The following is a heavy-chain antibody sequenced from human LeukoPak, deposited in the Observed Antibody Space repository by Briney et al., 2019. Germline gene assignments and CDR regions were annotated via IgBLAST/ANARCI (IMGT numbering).Heavy chain of an antibody. CDR2: IRVGDDST. V-gene: IGHV3-23*01. CDR3: AKVWWGKRTLDY. Sequence: GGALRLSCVTSGFTFSILCISWVRQAPGQGLEWVSTIRVGDDSTYYTDSLRGRFTISRDNSKKTLYLQMNGLRAEDTAVYYCAKVWWGKRTLDYWGQGNQVTGSS. D-gene: IGHD3-16*01. CDR1: GFTFSILC. J-gene: IGHJ4*02.